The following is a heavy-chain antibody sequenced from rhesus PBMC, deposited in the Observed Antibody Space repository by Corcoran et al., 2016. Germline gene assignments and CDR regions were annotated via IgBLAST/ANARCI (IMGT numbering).Heavy chain of an antibody. CDR3: ARDSVTGTTCAFDF. Sequence: QVQLQESGPGLVKPSETLSLTCAVSGGSVSSSNWWSWIRQPPGKGLVWIGYISCSSGSTYYNPALNSRVTISTDTSKNQFSLKLSSVTAADTAVYYCARDSVTGTTCAFDFWGQGLRVTVSS. V-gene: IGHV4-65*01. J-gene: IGHJ3*01. D-gene: IGHD1-26*01. CDR2: ISCSSGST. CDR1: GGSVSSSNW.